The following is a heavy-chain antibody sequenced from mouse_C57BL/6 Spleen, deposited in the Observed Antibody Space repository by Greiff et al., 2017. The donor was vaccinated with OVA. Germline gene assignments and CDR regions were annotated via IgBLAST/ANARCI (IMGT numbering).Heavy chain of an antibody. J-gene: IGHJ4*01. Sequence: QVQLQQSGAELVKPGASVKLSCKASGYTFTSYWMHWVKQRPGQGLEWIGMIHPNSGSTNYNEKFKSKATLTVDKSSSTAYMQLSSLTSEDSAFDYCARDYGSSSYAMDYWGQGTSVTVSS. CDR3: ARDYGSSSYAMDY. CDR2: IHPNSGST. CDR1: GYTFTSYW. D-gene: IGHD1-1*01. V-gene: IGHV1-64*01.